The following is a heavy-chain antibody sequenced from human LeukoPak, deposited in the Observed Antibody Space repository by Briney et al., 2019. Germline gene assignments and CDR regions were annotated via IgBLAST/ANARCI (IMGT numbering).Heavy chain of an antibody. Sequence: SETLSLTCAVYGGSFSGYYWSWIRQPAGKGLEWIGRIYTSGSTNYNPSLKSRVTISVDTSKNQFSLKLSSVTAADTAVYYCARTYYYDSSGYSISYYFDYWGQGTLVTVSS. CDR3: ARTYYYDSSGYSISYYFDY. V-gene: IGHV4-59*10. CDR1: GGSFSGYY. J-gene: IGHJ4*02. D-gene: IGHD3-22*01. CDR2: IYTSGST.